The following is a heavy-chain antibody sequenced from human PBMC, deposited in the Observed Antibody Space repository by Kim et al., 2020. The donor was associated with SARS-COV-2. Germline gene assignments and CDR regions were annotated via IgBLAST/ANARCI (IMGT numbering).Heavy chain of an antibody. J-gene: IGHJ6*02. CDR1: GGSFSGYY. V-gene: IGHV4-34*01. CDR3: ARTITFGGVIPGPPPRGMDV. D-gene: IGHD3-16*02. CDR2: INHSGST. Sequence: SETLSLTCAVYGGSFSGYYWSWIRQPPGKGLEWIGEINHSGSTNYNPSLKSRVTISVDTSKNQFSLKLSSVTAADTAVYYCARTITFGGVIPGPPPRGMDVWGQGTTVTVSS.